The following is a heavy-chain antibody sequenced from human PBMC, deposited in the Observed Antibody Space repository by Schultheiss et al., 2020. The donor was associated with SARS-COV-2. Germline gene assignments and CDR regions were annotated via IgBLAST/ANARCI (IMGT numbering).Heavy chain of an antibody. CDR1: GFTFSGSA. J-gene: IGHJ4*02. CDR3: ANNDY. Sequence: GGSLRLSCAASGFTFSGSAMHWVRQAPGKGLEWVAVISYDGSNKYYADSVKGRFTISRDNSKNTLYLQMNSLRAEDTAVYYCANNDYWGQGTLVTVSS. V-gene: IGHV3-30*04. CDR2: ISYDGSNK.